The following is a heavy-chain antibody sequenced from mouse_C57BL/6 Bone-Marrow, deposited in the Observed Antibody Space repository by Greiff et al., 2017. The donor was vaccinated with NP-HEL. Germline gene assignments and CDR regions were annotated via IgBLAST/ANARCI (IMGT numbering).Heavy chain of an antibody. CDR1: EYEFPSHD. Sequence: EVKLVESGGGLVQPGESLKLSCESNEYEFPSHDMSWVRKTPEKRLELVAAINSDGGSTYYPDTMERRFIISRDNTKKTLYLQMSSLRSEDTALYYCARLRYYYGSYWYFDVWGTGTTVTVSS. D-gene: IGHD1-1*01. V-gene: IGHV5-2*01. CDR3: ARLRYYYGSYWYFDV. CDR2: INSDGGST. J-gene: IGHJ1*03.